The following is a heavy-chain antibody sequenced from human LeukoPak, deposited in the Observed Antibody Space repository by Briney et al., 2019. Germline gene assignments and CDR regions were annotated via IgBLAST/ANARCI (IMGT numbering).Heavy chain of an antibody. CDR1: GFTFSSYS. CDR3: ARDSSHESELYYYDSSGYYYLYYFDY. CDR2: ISSSSSTV. Sequence: GGSLRLSCAASGFTFSSYSMNWVRQAPGKGLEWVSYISSSSSTVYYADSVKGRFTISRDNAKNSLYLQMNSLRAEDTAVYYCARDSSHESELYYYDSSGYYYLYYFDYWGQGTLVTVSS. D-gene: IGHD3-22*01. V-gene: IGHV3-48*01. J-gene: IGHJ4*02.